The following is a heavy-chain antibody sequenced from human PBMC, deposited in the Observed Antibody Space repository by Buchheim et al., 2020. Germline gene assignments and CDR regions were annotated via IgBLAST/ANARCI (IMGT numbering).Heavy chain of an antibody. CDR1: GASFTGYY. D-gene: IGHD5-12*01. Sequence: QVQLQQWGAGLLKPSETLSLTCAVYGASFTGYYWSWIRQSSGKGLEWIGEINHSGSTNYNPSLKSRVTISVDTSKNQFSLKLSSVTAADTAVYYCARGHRYIVATIYHNWFDPWGQGTL. CDR2: INHSGST. CDR3: ARGHRYIVATIYHNWFDP. J-gene: IGHJ5*02. V-gene: IGHV4-34*01.